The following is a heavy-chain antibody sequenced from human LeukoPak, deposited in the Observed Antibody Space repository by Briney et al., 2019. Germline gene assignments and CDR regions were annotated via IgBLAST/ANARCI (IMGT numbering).Heavy chain of an antibody. CDR2: ISYDGSNK. J-gene: IGHJ4*02. Sequence: GGSLRLSCAASGFTFSSYAMHWVRQAPGKGLEWVAVISYDGSNKYYADSVKGRFTISRDNSKNTLYLQMNSLRAEDTAVYYCARAGPGVQLDYWGQGTLVTVSS. CDR3: ARAGPGVQLDY. V-gene: IGHV3-30-3*01. CDR1: GFTFSSYA. D-gene: IGHD2-8*01.